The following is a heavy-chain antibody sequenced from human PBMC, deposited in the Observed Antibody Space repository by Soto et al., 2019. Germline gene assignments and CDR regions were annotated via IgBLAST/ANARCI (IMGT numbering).Heavy chain of an antibody. CDR2: IYHSGST. CDR3: ARVPTP. J-gene: IGHJ5*02. V-gene: IGHV4-30-2*01. Sequence: SETLSLTCAVSDGSISSGGYSWGWIRQPPGKGLEWIGYIYHSGSTYYNPSLKSRVTISVDRSKNQFSLKLNSMTAADTAVYYCARVPTPWGQGTLVTVSS. CDR1: DGSISSGGYS.